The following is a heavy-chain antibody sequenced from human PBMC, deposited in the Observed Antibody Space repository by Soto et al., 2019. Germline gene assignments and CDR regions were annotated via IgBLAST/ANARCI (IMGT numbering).Heavy chain of an antibody. CDR1: GVSISSYY. CDR3: AMIDGYNPWNWFEP. V-gene: IGHV4-59*08. D-gene: IGHD5-12*01. CDR2: IYYSGST. Sequence: QVQLQESGPGLVKPSETLSLTCTVSGVSISSYYWSWIRQPPGKGLEWIGYIYYSGSTNYNPSLKSRVTISVDTSKNQFSLKLRSVTAADTAVYYCAMIDGYNPWNWFEPWGQGTLVTVSS. J-gene: IGHJ5*02.